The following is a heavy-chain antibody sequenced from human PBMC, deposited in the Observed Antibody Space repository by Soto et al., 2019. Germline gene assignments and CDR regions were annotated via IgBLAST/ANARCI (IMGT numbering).Heavy chain of an antibody. D-gene: IGHD2-2*01. CDR2: ISGSGGST. V-gene: IGHV3-23*01. CDR3: AKAHSCSSTSCPLC. Sequence: GGSLRLSCAASGFTFSSYAMSWVRQAPGKGLEWVSAISGSGGSTYYADSVKGRFTISRDNSKNTLYLQMNSLRAEDTAVYYCAKAHSCSSTSCPLCWGQEPWSPSPQ. CDR1: GFTFSSYA. J-gene: IGHJ4*01.